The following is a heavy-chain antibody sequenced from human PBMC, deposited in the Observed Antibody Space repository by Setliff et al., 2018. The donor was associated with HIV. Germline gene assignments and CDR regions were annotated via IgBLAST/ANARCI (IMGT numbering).Heavy chain of an antibody. CDR3: AGGLHYGLGKFGY. J-gene: IGHJ4*02. Sequence: PSETLSLTCTVSGGSIDSGSYYWSWIRQPAGKGLEWIGRIYATGSTNYNPSLKSRVTISVDTSKNQFSLKLSSVTAADTAVYYCAGGLHYGLGKFGYWGQGTLVTVSS. D-gene: IGHD3-10*01. CDR2: IYATGST. CDR1: GGSIDSGSYY. V-gene: IGHV4-61*02.